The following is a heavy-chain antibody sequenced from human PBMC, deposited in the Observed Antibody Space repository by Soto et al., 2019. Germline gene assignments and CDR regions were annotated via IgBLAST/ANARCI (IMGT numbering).Heavy chain of an antibody. CDR3: ARPPFEGLGNTLYY. V-gene: IGHV4-30-2*01. CDR1: GGPISSGGYS. CDR2: IYHSGST. J-gene: IGHJ4*02. D-gene: IGHD3-9*01. Sequence: SETLSLTCAVSGGPISSGGYSWSWIRQPPGKGLEWIGYIYHSGSTYYNPSLKSRVTISVDRSKNQFSLKLSSVTAADTAVYYCARPPFEGLGNTLYYWVQGALVTVSS.